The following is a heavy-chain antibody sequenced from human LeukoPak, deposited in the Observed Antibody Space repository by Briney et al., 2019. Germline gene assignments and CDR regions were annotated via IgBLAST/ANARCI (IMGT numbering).Heavy chain of an antibody. CDR1: GHTFTGHY. J-gene: IGHJ4*02. CDR3: ARRYYYDSSGYHYYFDY. D-gene: IGHD3-22*01. Sequence: GASVKVSCKASGHTFTGHYMHWVRQAPGQGLEWMGWINPGSGGAKYAKKFQGRVTMTRDTSITTAYTELSSLRSDYTAVYYCARRYYYDSSGYHYYFDYWGQGTLVTVSS. CDR2: INPGSGGA. V-gene: IGHV1-2*02.